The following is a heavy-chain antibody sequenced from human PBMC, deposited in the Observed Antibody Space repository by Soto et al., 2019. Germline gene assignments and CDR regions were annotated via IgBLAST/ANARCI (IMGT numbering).Heavy chain of an antibody. CDR1: GFTFSSYA. D-gene: IGHD3-16*02. J-gene: IGHJ4*02. V-gene: IGHV3-23*01. CDR3: AKVAPGRMITFGGVIAPFDY. CDR2: ISGSGGST. Sequence: GGSLRLSCAASGFTFSSYAMSWVRQAPGKGLEWASAISGSGGSTYYADSVKGRFTISRDNPKNTLYLQMNSLRAEDTAVYYCAKVAPGRMITFGGVIAPFDYWGQGTLVTVSS.